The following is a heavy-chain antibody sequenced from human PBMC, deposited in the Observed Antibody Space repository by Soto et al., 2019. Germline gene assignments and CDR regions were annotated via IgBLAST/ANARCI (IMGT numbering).Heavy chain of an antibody. D-gene: IGHD3-16*01. CDR1: GDSVRNQY. V-gene: IGHV4-4*09. Sequence: QVQMQESGPGLVKPSETLSLTCTVSGDSVRNQYWSWIRRPPGRGLEWIGYIYRSGSTKYNPSLKSRLTISVDTSKNQCYLKLSSVTAADTAVYYCARTLDYGHMDVWGKGTTVTVSS. CDR3: ARTLDYGHMDV. CDR2: IYRSGST. J-gene: IGHJ6*03.